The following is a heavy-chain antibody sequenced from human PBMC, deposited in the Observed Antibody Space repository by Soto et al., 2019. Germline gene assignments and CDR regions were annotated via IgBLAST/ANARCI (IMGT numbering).Heavy chain of an antibody. D-gene: IGHD6-13*01. CDR3: ARYNAASGNYYFDY. CDR2: IYHSGSA. Sequence: QVELQESGPGLVKPSGTLSLTCAVSGDSVSSRFWWSWVRQSPGKGLEWIGEIYHSGSANYNPSLKSRVTMSVDNSKNQFSLKLNSVTAADTAVYYCARYNAASGNYYFDYWGQGTLVTVSS. CDR1: GDSVSSRFW. V-gene: IGHV4-4*02. J-gene: IGHJ4*02.